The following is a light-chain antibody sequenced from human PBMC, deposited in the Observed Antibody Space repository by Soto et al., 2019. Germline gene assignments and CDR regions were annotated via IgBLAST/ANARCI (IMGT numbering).Light chain of an antibody. J-gene: IGLJ2*01. CDR1: SSNIENNF. CDR2: DNN. V-gene: IGLV1-51*01. CDR3: GTWDNSLSAVV. Sequence: QSVLTQPPSVSAAPGQKVTISCSGSSSNIENNFVSWFQQFPGTAPKLLIYDNNKRPSGIPDRFSGSKSGTSATLGITGLQTGDEADYYCGTWDNSLSAVVFGGGTKVTVL.